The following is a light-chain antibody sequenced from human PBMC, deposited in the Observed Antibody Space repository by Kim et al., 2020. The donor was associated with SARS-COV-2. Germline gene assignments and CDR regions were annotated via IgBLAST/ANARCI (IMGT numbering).Light chain of an antibody. CDR2: GAS. V-gene: IGKV3-15*01. J-gene: IGKJ2*01. CDR1: QGISSN. CDR3: QQYDNWPYT. Sequence: SVSPGEGANLSCRASQGISSNLAWYQQKPGQAPRLVMSGASIRVTGIPARFGGSGSGTDFTLTISGLQSDDFALYYCQQYDNWPYTFGQGTKLEI.